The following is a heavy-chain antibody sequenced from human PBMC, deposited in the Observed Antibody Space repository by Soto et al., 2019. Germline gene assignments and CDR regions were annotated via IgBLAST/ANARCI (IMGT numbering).Heavy chain of an antibody. J-gene: IGHJ6*02. CDR2: IKQDRSEK. CDR3: AKDHGVGATPEYYYYYGMDV. D-gene: IGHD1-26*01. CDR1: GFTLSSYW. Sequence: PGGSLRLSCAASGFTLSSYWMSWVHQAPGKGLEWVANIKQDRSEKYYVDSVKGRFTISRDNAKNSLYLQMNSLRAEDTAVYYCAKDHGVGATPEYYYYYGMDVWGQGTTVTVSS. V-gene: IGHV3-7*03.